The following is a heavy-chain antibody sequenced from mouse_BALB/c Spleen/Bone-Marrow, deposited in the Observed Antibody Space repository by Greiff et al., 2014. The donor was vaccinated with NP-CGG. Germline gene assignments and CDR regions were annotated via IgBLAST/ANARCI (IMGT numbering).Heavy chain of an antibody. CDR3: ARDGYGKRNYFDY. CDR2: IYPGDGGT. Sequence: QVQLQQPGPELVKPGASVKISCKASGYAFSSSWMNWVKQRPGQGLEWIGRIYPGDGGTNYNGKFKGKATLTADKSSSTAYMQLSSLTSVDSAVYFCARDGYGKRNYFDYWGQGTTLTVSS. CDR1: GYAFSSSW. V-gene: IGHV1-82*01. D-gene: IGHD2-1*01. J-gene: IGHJ2*01.